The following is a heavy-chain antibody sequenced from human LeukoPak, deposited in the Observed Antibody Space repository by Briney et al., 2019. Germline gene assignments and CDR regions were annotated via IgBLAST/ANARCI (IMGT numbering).Heavy chain of an antibody. V-gene: IGHV3-11*01. CDR2: ISNSGHII. J-gene: IGHJ4*02. CDR3: AKDSSQQIALAGTAFDY. D-gene: IGHD6-19*01. CDR1: GFTFSDSY. Sequence: GGSLRLSCAASGFTFSDSYMSWIRQSSGKGLEWVSHISNSGHIIYYADSVKGRFTISRDNNKNSLYLQMNSLRAEDTAVYYCAKDSSQQIALAGTAFDYWGQGTLVTVSS.